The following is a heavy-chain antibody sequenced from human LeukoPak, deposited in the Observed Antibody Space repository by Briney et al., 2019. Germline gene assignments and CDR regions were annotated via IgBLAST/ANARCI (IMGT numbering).Heavy chain of an antibody. CDR2: INWNGGRT. CDR1: GFIFGDFA. D-gene: IGHD1-26*01. Sequence: GGSLRLSCAASGFIFGDFAMSWVRQAPGKGLEWVSDINWNGGRTSYADSVKGRFIISRDNTKKSLYLHMKSLRAGDTALYYCARHLRPQLVGATTEERFGFWGQGTLVIVSS. CDR3: ARHLRPQLVGATTEERFGF. J-gene: IGHJ4*02. V-gene: IGHV3-20*04.